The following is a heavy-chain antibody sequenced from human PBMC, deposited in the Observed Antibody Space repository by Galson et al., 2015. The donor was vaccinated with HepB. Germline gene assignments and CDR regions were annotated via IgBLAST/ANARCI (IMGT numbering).Heavy chain of an antibody. D-gene: IGHD2-2*01. Sequence: SLRLSCAISGRTFLNYWMAWVRLAPGKGLQWVASIKEDGTEKYYVDSVEGRFTSARDNAKNSLFLQMNGLRVEDTAIYYCATSHCSGINCYLPFDYWGQGTLVTVSS. V-gene: IGHV3-7*03. CDR3: ATSHCSGINCYLPFDY. CDR2: IKEDGTEK. J-gene: IGHJ4*02. CDR1: GRTFLNYW.